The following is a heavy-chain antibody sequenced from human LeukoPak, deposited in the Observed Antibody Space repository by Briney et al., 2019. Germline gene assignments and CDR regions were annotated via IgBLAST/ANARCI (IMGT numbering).Heavy chain of an antibody. D-gene: IGHD5-18*01. CDR2: IYYSGST. CDR1: GGSISSYY. CDR3: ARHDVDTAMASFDY. Sequence: SETPSLTCTVSGGSISSYYWSWIRQPPGKGLEWIGYIYYSGSTYYNPSLKSRVTISVDTSKNQFSLKLSSVTAADTAVYYCARHDVDTAMASFDYWGQGTLVTVSS. V-gene: IGHV4-59*04. J-gene: IGHJ4*02.